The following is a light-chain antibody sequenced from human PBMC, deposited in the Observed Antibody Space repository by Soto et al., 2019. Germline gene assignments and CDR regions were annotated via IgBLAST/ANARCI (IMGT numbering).Light chain of an antibody. V-gene: IGLV2-11*01. CDR1: SSDVGGYNY. J-gene: IGLJ3*02. CDR2: DVS. CDR3: ASYTSTTTQV. Sequence: QSALTQPRSVSGSPGQSVTISCTGTSSDVGGYNYVSWYQQHPGKAPKLMIYDVSKRPSGVPDRFSGSKSGNTASLTISGLQAEDEADYYCASYTSTTTQVFGGGTKVTVL.